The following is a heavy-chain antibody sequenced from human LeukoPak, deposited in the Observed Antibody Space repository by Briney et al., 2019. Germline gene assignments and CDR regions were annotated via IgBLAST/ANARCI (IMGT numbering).Heavy chain of an antibody. Sequence: SETLSLTCAVYGGSFSGYYWSWIRQPPGKGPEWIGEINHSGSTNYNPSLKSRVTISVDTSKNQFSLKLSSVTAADTAVYYCARKNGYYYGSGAPFDYWGQGTLVTVSS. J-gene: IGHJ4*02. CDR2: INHSGST. CDR3: ARKNGYYYGSGAPFDY. V-gene: IGHV4-34*01. D-gene: IGHD3-10*01. CDR1: GGSFSGYY.